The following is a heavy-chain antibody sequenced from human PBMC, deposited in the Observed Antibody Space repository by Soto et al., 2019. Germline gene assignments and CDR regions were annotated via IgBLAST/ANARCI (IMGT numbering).Heavy chain of an antibody. CDR2: MNANSGNT. CDR1: GYTFTSYG. D-gene: IGHD3-10*01. Sequence: GASVKVSCKASGYTFTSYGISWVRQAPGQGLEWMGWMNANSGNTSYAQKFQGRVTMTRNTSISTAYMELSSLRSEDTAVYYCASDILWFGERNYYYMDVWGKGTTVTVSS. CDR3: ASDILWFGERNYYYMDV. J-gene: IGHJ6*03. V-gene: IGHV1-8*02.